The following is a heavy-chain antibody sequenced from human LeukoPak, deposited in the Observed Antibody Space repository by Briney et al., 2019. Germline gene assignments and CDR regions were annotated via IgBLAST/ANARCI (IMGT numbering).Heavy chain of an antibody. V-gene: IGHV1-8*01. CDR3: ARDLGAVAGQFWFDP. CDR2: MNPNSGNT. CDR1: GYTFTSYD. D-gene: IGHD6-19*01. J-gene: IGHJ5*02. Sequence: ASVKVSCKASGYTFTSYDINWVRQATGQGLEWMGWMNPNSGNTGYAQKFQGRVTMTRNTSISTAYMELSSLRSEDTAVYYCARDLGAVAGQFWFDPWGQGTLVTVSS.